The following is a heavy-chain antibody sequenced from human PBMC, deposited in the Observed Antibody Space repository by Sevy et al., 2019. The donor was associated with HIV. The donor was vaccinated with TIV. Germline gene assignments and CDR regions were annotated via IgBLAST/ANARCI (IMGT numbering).Heavy chain of an antibody. CDR2: IYYSGST. J-gene: IGHJ4*02. V-gene: IGHV4-59*01. Sequence: SETLSLTCTVSGGSISSYYWSWIRQPPGKGLEWIGYIYYSGSTNYNPSLKSRVTISVDTSKNQFSPKLSSVTAADTAVYYCARAPPGSGEDYWGQGTLVTVSS. CDR3: ARAPPGSGEDY. CDR1: GGSISSYY. D-gene: IGHD2-15*01.